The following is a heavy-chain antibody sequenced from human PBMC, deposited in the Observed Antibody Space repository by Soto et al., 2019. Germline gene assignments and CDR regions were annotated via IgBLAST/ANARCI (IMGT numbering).Heavy chain of an antibody. D-gene: IGHD1-1*01. CDR1: GYTFTSYG. J-gene: IGHJ4*02. CDR3: ARGRYGDY. CDR2: ISAHNGNT. Sequence: QVHLVQSGAEVKKPGASVKVSCKGSGYTFTSYGITWVRQAPGQGLEWMGWISAHNGNTDYAQKLQGRVTVSRDTSTSTAYMELRSLRSDDTAVYYCARGRYGDYWGQGALVTVSS. V-gene: IGHV1-18*01.